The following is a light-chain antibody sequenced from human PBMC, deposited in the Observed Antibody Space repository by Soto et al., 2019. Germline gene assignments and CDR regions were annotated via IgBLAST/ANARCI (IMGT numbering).Light chain of an antibody. V-gene: IGLV2-14*01. Sequence: QSVLTQPASVSGSPGQSITISCTGTSSDVGGYNYVSWYQQHPGKPPKLMIYDVSRRPSGVSDRFSASKSGNTASLTISGLLVEDEADYYCSSYTSSSTLLFGGGTKVTVL. CDR3: SSYTSSSTLL. CDR1: SSDVGGYNY. J-gene: IGLJ2*01. CDR2: DVS.